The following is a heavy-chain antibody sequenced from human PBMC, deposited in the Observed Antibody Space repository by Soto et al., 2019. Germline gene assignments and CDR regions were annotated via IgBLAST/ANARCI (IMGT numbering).Heavy chain of an antibody. CDR1: GGSISSGGYS. CDR3: ARISSGYDY. J-gene: IGHJ4*02. V-gene: IGHV4-30-2*01. CDR2: IYHSGST. D-gene: IGHD3-22*01. Sequence: QLQLQESGSELVKPSQTLSLTCAVSGGSISSGGYSWSWIRQPPGKGLEWIGYIYHSGSTYYNLSLKSRVTISVDRSKNQFSLKLSSVTAADTAVYYCARISSGYDYWGQGTLVTVSS.